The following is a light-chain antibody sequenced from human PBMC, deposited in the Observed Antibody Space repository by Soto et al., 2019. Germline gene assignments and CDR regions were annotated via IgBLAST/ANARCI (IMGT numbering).Light chain of an antibody. CDR2: EVS. V-gene: IGLV2-14*01. CDR3: SSYTSSSTPRV. Sequence: QSALTQPASVXXXXXXXXXXSCTGTSSDVGGYNYVSWYQQHPGKAPKLMIYEVSNRPSGVSNRFSGSNSGNTASLTISGLQAEDEADYYCSSYTSSSTPRVFGTGTKVTVL. CDR1: SSDVGGYNY. J-gene: IGLJ1*01.